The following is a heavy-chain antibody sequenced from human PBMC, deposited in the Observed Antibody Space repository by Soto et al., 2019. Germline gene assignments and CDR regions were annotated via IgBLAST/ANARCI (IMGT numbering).Heavy chain of an antibody. CDR2: ISSSSSYI. CDR3: ARVGIVVVPAAFYGMDV. V-gene: IGHV3-21*01. Sequence: EVQLVQSGGGLVKPGGSLRLSCAASGFTFSSYSMNWVRQAPGKGLEWVSSISSSSSYIYYADSVKGRFTISRDNAKNSLYLQMNRLRAEETAVYYCARVGIVVVPAAFYGMDVWGQGTTVTVSS. J-gene: IGHJ6*02. D-gene: IGHD2-2*01. CDR1: GFTFSSYS.